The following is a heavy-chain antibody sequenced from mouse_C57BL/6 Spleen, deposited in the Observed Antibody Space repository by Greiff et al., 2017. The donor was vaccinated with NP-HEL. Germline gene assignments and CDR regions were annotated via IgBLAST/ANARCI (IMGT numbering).Heavy chain of an antibody. CDR3: AREGHYYGSSSFAY. CDR2: IYPGDGDT. V-gene: IGHV1-82*01. J-gene: IGHJ3*01. CDR1: GYAFSSSW. Sequence: VMLVESGPELVKPGASVKISCKASGYAFSSSWMNWVKQRPGKGLEWIGRIYPGDGDTNYNGKFKGKATLTADKSSSTAYMQLSSLTSEDSAVYFCAREGHYYGSSSFAYWGQGTLVTVSA. D-gene: IGHD1-1*01.